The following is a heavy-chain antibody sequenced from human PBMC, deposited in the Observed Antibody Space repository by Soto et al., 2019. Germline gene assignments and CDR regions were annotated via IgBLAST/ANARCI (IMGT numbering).Heavy chain of an antibody. CDR1: GDSVSCNSAA. D-gene: IGHD1-7*01. CDR2: TYYRSRWYN. CDR3: AGTTSHQWYYMDV. J-gene: IGHJ6*03. Sequence: SQTLSLTCAISGDSVSCNSAAWNWIRLSPSRGLEWLARTYYRSRWYNDYAVSVRSRITVNPDTSKNQFSLQLTSVTPEDTAVYYCAGTTSHQWYYMDVWGKGTTVTVSS. V-gene: IGHV6-1*01.